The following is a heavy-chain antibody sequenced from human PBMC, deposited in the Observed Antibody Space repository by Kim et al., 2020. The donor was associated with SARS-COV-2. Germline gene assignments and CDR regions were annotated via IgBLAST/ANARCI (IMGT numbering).Heavy chain of an antibody. V-gene: IGHV4-31*03. D-gene: IGHD3-10*01. J-gene: IGHJ4*02. CDR3: ARGIPHYYGSGKYYFDY. Sequence: SETLSLTCTVSGGSISSGGYYWSWIRQHPGKGLEWIGYIYYSGSTYYNPSLKSRVTISVDTSKNQFSLKLSSVTAADTAVYYCARGIPHYYGSGKYYFDYWGQGTLVTVSS. CDR2: IYYSGST. CDR1: GGSISSGGYY.